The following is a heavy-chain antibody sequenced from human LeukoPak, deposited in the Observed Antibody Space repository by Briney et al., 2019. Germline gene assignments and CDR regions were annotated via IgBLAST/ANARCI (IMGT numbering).Heavy chain of an antibody. Sequence: PRWSLRLACAASGFTFSSYAMSWVRQARGKGLEWVSVISGSGGSTYYADSVKGRFTISRDNSKNTLYLQMNSLRGEDTAVYYCAKADSARGVTLKTTIDYWGQGTLVTVSS. CDR3: AKADSARGVTLKTTIDY. CDR1: GFTFSSYA. J-gene: IGHJ4*02. CDR2: ISGSGGST. V-gene: IGHV3-23*01. D-gene: IGHD1-14*01.